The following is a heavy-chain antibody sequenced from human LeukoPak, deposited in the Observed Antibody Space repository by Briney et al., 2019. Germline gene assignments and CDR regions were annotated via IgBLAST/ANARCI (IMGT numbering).Heavy chain of an antibody. Sequence: SVKVSCKASGYTFTSYDISWVRQAPGQGLEWMGGIIPIFGTANYAQKFQGRVTITADESTSTAYMELSSLRSEDTAVYYCARGLPNLGYCSSTSCPGAFDIWGQGTMVTVSS. J-gene: IGHJ3*02. CDR1: GYTFTSYD. D-gene: IGHD2-2*01. CDR2: IIPIFGTA. V-gene: IGHV1-69*13. CDR3: ARGLPNLGYCSSTSCPGAFDI.